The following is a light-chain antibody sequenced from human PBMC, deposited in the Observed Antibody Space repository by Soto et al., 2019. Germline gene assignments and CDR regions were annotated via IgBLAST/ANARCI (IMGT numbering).Light chain of an antibody. CDR1: QSVTSSY. CDR3: QQYSTSRLT. V-gene: IGKV3-20*01. Sequence: EIVLTQSPGTLSLSPGERATLSCRASQSVTSSYLAWYQQKPGQAPRLLISGASRRATGIPDRFSGSGSGTDFTLTISRLEPEDFAVYYCQQYSTSRLTFGGGTKVESK. J-gene: IGKJ4*01. CDR2: GAS.